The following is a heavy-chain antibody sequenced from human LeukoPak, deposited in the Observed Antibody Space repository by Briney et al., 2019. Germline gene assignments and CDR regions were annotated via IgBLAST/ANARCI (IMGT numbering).Heavy chain of an antibody. CDR2: IYSGGST. V-gene: IGHV3-53*01. J-gene: IGHJ4*02. CDR3: ARGLGYCTSTTCLLPFDY. Sequence: GGSLRLSCTASGFTVSTYYMTWVRQAPGKGLECVSVIYSGGSTYYADSVKGRFTVSRDNSKNTLYLQMNSLRAEDTAMYYCARGLGYCTSTTCLLPFDYWGQGTLVTVSS. CDR1: GFTVSTYY. D-gene: IGHD2-2*01.